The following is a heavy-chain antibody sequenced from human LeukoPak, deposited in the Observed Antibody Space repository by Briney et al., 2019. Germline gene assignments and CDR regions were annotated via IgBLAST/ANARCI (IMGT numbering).Heavy chain of an antibody. CDR1: GFTFSSYW. CDR2: IKQDGSEK. CDR3: ERGGRYSPFDY. V-gene: IGHV3-7*01. D-gene: IGHD5-18*01. Sequence: GGSLRLSCAASGFTFSSYWMSGVRQAPGKGLDWVANIKQDGSEKYYVDSVKGRFTICRDNAKNSLYLQMNSLRGEDTAVYYCERGGRYSPFDYWGQGTLVTVSS. J-gene: IGHJ4*02.